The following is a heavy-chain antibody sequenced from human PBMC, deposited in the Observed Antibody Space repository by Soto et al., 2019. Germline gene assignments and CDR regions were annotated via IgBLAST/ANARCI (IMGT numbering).Heavy chain of an antibody. CDR2: ISNTGAVT. D-gene: IGHD3-22*01. J-gene: IGHJ3*02. V-gene: IGHV3-23*01. CDR1: GFTLRSYG. Sequence: EVLLLESGGGVVQPGGSLRLSCAVSGFTLRSYGMSWVRQAPGKGLEWVSSISNTGAVTDYADSVKGRFTISRDNSKNALNLQMNSLRADDTAVYYCAKDRMIVDPLGFDIWGQGTLVTVSS. CDR3: AKDRMIVDPLGFDI.